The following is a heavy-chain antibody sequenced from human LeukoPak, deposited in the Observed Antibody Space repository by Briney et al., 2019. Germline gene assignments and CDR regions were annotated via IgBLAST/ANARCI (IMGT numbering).Heavy chain of an antibody. Sequence: GGSLRLSCAASGFTFSSYGMHWVRQAPGKGLEWVAVIWYDGSNKYYADSVKGRFTISRDNSKNTLYLQMNSLRAEDTAVYYCARESTYYYDSGSSGPHYFDNWGQGTLVTVSS. CDR2: IWYDGSNK. CDR3: ARESTYYYDSGSSGPHYFDN. CDR1: GFTFSSYG. V-gene: IGHV3-33*01. J-gene: IGHJ4*02. D-gene: IGHD3-10*01.